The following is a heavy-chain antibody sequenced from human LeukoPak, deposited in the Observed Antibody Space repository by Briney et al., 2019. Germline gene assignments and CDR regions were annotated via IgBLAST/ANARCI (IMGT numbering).Heavy chain of an antibody. CDR3: ARVGGSDYDPLDY. D-gene: IGHD3-3*01. CDR1: GFTVSSNY. V-gene: IGHV3-66*01. CDR2: IYSGGST. Sequence: GGSLRLSCAASGFTVSSNYMSWVRQAPGKGLEWVSVIYSGGSTYYADSVKGRFTISRDNSKNTLYLQMNSLRAEDTAVYYCARVGGSDYDPLDYWGQGTLVTVSS. J-gene: IGHJ4*02.